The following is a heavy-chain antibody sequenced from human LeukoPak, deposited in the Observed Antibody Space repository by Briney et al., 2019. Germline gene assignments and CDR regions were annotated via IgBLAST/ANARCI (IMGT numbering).Heavy chain of an antibody. Sequence: GGSLRLSCAASGFTFSDYYMSWIRQAPGKGLEWVSYISSSGSTTYYADSVKGRFTISRDNSKNTLYLHMNSLRAEDTAVYYCAKSPSYCRGDCYSTFEYWGQGTLVTVSS. D-gene: IGHD2-21*02. CDR3: AKSPSYCRGDCYSTFEY. J-gene: IGHJ4*02. CDR1: GFTFSDYY. CDR2: ISSSGSTT. V-gene: IGHV3-11*01.